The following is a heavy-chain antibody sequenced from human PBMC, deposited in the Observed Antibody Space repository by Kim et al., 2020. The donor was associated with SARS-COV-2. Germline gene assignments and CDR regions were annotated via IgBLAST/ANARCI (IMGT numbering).Heavy chain of an antibody. V-gene: IGHV4-59*01. CDR1: GGAIRGYY. Sequence: SETLSLTCSVSGGAIRGYYWAWIRQPPGKRLEWIGYVYHTGSTNYNPSLRGRVTISLDTSKRQVSLTLTSVIAADTAVYYCASTGMGAVGWFDPWGQGTLVSVSS. J-gene: IGHJ5*02. CDR3: ASTGMGAVGWFDP. D-gene: IGHD1-26*01. CDR2: VYHTGST.